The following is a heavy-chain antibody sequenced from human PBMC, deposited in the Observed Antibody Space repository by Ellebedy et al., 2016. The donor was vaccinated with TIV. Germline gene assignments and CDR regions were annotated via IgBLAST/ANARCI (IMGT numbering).Heavy chain of an antibody. CDR3: GKDVLPGGLGV. J-gene: IGHJ6*02. CDR2: IYWNSGDT. CDR1: GFNSKDHA. V-gene: IGHV3-9*02. Sequence: SLKISCAASGFNSKDHAMHSVRQVLGKGLEWVSGIYWNSGDTGYADSVKGRFSVSRDNAENTVYLEMNSLRVEDTAVYYCGKDVLPGGLGVWGQGTTVIVSS. D-gene: IGHD3-16*01.